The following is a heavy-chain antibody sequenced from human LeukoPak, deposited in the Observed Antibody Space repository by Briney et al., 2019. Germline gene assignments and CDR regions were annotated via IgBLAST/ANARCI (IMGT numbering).Heavy chain of an antibody. CDR2: IGTAGDT. CDR3: ARAYCGGDCYFRRDDAFDI. V-gene: IGHV3-13*04. Sequence: PGGSLRLSRAASGFTFSSYDMHWVRQATGKGLEWVSAIGTAGDTYYPGSVKGRFTISRENAKNSLYLQMNSLRAGDTAVYYCARAYCGGDCYFRRDDAFDIWGQGTMVTVSS. CDR1: GFTFSSYD. J-gene: IGHJ3*02. D-gene: IGHD2-21*02.